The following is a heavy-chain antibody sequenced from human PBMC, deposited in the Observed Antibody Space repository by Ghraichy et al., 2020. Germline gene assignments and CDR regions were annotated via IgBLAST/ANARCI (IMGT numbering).Heavy chain of an antibody. CDR3: VTAVTVYNWFDP. J-gene: IGHJ5*02. Sequence: ASVKVSCKASGYTFTSYYMHWVRQAPGQGLEWMGIINPSGGSTSYAQKFQGRVTMTRDTSTSTVYMELSSLRSEDTAVYYCVTAVTVYNWFDPWGQGTLVTVSS. CDR1: GYTFTSYY. V-gene: IGHV1-46*01. CDR2: INPSGGST. D-gene: IGHD4-23*01.